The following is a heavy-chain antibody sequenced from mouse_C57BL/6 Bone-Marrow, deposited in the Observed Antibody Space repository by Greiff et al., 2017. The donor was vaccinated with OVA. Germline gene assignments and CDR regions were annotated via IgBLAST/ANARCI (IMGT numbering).Heavy chain of an antibody. CDR3: ARYCYGSSSWFAY. CDR1: GYTFTSYW. CDR2: IDPSDSYT. J-gene: IGHJ3*01. Sequence: VQLQQPGAELVKPGASVKLSCKASGYTFTSYWMQWVKQRPGQGLEWIGEIDPSDSYTNYNQKFKGKATLTVDTSSSTAYMQLSSLTSEDSAVYYCARYCYGSSSWFAYWGQGTLVTVSA. D-gene: IGHD1-1*01. V-gene: IGHV1-50*01.